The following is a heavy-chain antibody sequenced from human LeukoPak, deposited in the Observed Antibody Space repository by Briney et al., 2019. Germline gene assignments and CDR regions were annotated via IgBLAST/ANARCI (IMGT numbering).Heavy chain of an antibody. J-gene: IGHJ4*02. CDR3: AREARSGIAADY. V-gene: IGHV4-59*01. Sequence: TLETLSLTCAVSGGSISSYYWSWIRQPPGKGLEWIGYIYYSGSTNYNPSLKSRVTISVDTSKNQFSLKLSSVTAADTAVYYCAREARSGIAADYWGQGTLVTVSS. CDR1: GGSISSYY. CDR2: IYYSGST. D-gene: IGHD6-13*01.